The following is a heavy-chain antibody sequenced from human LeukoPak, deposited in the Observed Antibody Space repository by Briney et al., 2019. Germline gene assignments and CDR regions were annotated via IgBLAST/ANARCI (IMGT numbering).Heavy chain of an antibody. D-gene: IGHD3-9*01. CDR2: ISGSGGST. Sequence: PGGSLRLSCAASGFTFSSYAMNWVRQAPGKGLEWVSAISGSGGSTYYADSVKGRFTISRDNSKNMEYVQMNSLRAEDTAVYYCAKEYYNVLTAYSDYWGQGTLVTVSS. CDR3: AKEYYNVLTAYSDY. CDR1: GFTFSSYA. J-gene: IGHJ4*02. V-gene: IGHV3-23*01.